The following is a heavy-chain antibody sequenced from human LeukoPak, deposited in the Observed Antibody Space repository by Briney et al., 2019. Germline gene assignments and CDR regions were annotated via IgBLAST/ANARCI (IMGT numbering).Heavy chain of an antibody. CDR3: ARDRYCSGGSCLRSWFDP. Sequence: ASVKVSCKASGYTFTSYAMHWVRQAPGQRLEWMGWINAGNGNTKYSQKFQGRVTITRDTSASTAYMELSSLRSEDTAVYYCARDRYCSGGSCLRSWFDPWGQGTLVTVPS. D-gene: IGHD2-15*01. J-gene: IGHJ5*02. CDR2: INAGNGNT. V-gene: IGHV1-3*01. CDR1: GYTFTSYA.